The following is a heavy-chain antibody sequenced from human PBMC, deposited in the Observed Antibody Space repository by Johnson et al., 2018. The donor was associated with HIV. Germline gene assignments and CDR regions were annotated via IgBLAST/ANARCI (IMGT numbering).Heavy chain of an antibody. J-gene: IGHJ3*02. CDR2: TAHDESIT. CDR3: AREEGTDILTRGDAFDI. V-gene: IGHV3-30*02. D-gene: IGHD3-9*01. Sequence: QMQLVESGGGVVQPGESLRLSCAASGFTFANYGMHWVRQAPGKGLEWVAFTAHDESITHYADSVKGRFTMSRDNSKSTLNLQMNSLRAEDTAIYYCAREEGTDILTRGDAFDIWGQGTMVTVSS. CDR1: GFTFANYG.